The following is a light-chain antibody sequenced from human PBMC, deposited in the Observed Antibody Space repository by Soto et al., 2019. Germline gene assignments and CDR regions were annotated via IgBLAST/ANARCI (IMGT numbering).Light chain of an antibody. J-gene: IGKJ2*01. CDR2: WAS. CDR3: QQYYSTPPS. V-gene: IGKV4-1*01. CDR1: QSVLYSSNNKNY. Sequence: DIVMTQSPDSLAVSLGERATINCKSSQSVLYSSNNKNYLAWYQQKPGQPPKLLIYWASTRESGVTDRFSGSGFGPDFALTSSSLQAEDVAVYYCQQYYSTPPSFGPGTNLEIK.